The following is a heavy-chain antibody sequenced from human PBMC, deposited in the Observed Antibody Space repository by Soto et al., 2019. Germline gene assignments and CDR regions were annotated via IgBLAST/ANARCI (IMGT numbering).Heavy chain of an antibody. J-gene: IGHJ4*02. CDR3: ARLYGSGSTRRVRIDY. CDR1: GFTFDDYG. V-gene: IGHV3-20*04. Sequence: LRLSCAASGFTFDDYGMSWVRQAPGKGLEWVSGINWNGGSTGYADSVKGRFTISRDNAKNSLYLQMNSLRAEDTALYYCARLYGSGSTRRVRIDYWGQGTLVTVSS. CDR2: INWNGGST. D-gene: IGHD3-10*01.